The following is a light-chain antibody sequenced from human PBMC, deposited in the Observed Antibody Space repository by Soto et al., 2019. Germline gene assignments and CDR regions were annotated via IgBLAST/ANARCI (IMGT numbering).Light chain of an antibody. J-gene: IGLJ1*01. CDR2: DNN. CDR1: SSNIGAGYD. Sequence: QSALTQPPSVSGAPGQRVTISCTGSSSNIGAGYDVHWYQQYPGTAPKLLIYDNNDRPSGVPDRFSGSRSGTSASLALTGRQAEDEADYYCQSYDSSLSGYVFGAGTKLTVL. CDR3: QSYDSSLSGYV. V-gene: IGLV1-40*01.